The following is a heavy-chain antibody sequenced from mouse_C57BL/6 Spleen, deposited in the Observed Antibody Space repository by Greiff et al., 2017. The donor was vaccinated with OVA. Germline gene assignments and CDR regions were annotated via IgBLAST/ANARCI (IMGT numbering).Heavy chain of an antibody. J-gene: IGHJ3*01. CDR3: ARDYGSSYAWFAY. CDR1: GFTFSSYA. V-gene: IGHV5-4*01. D-gene: IGHD1-1*01. Sequence: EVMLVESGGGLVKPGGSLKLSCAASGFTFSSYAMSWVRQTPEKRLEWVATISDGGSYTYYPDNVKGRFTISRDNAKNNLYLQMSHLKSEDTAMYYCARDYGSSYAWFAYWGQGTLVTVSA. CDR2: ISDGGSYT.